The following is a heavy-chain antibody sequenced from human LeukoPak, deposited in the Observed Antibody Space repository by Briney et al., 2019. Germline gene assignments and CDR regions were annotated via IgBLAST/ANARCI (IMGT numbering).Heavy chain of an antibody. D-gene: IGHD5-18*01. CDR1: GYTFSSYD. J-gene: IGHJ4*02. Sequence: ASVKVSCKASGYTFSSYDINWVRQATGQGPEWLGWMNPKSGNTGYAQKFQGRVTITGNTSISTAYMELSSLRSDDTAVYYCARDIGYGQGGTDYWGQGTLVTVSS. V-gene: IGHV1-8*01. CDR2: MNPKSGNT. CDR3: ARDIGYGQGGTDY.